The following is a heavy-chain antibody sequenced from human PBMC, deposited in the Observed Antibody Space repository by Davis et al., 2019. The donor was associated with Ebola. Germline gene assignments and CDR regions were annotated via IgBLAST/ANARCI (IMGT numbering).Heavy chain of an antibody. CDR1: GFTFSVYY. Sequence: GGSLRLSCAASGFTFSVYYMSWGRQAPGKGLEWVSSIGGGGGSIYYADSVKGRFTISRDNSKNTLNLQMNSLRAEDTAVYYCAKGGYSFGPPLGMDVWGKGTTVTVSS. D-gene: IGHD5-18*01. V-gene: IGHV3-23*01. CDR3: AKGGYSFGPPLGMDV. J-gene: IGHJ6*04. CDR2: IGGGGGSI.